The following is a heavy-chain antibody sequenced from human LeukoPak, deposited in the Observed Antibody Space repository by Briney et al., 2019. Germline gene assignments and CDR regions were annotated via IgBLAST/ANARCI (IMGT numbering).Heavy chain of an antibody. CDR1: GYTFTGYY. CDR2: INPNSGGT. Sequence: ASVKVSCKXSGYTFTGYYMHWVRQAPGQGLEWMGRINPNSGGTNYAQKFQGRVTMTRDTSISTAYMELSRLRSDDTAVYYCARVWLVAGTSYFDYWGQGTLVTVSS. D-gene: IGHD6-19*01. J-gene: IGHJ4*02. CDR3: ARVWLVAGTSYFDY. V-gene: IGHV1-2*06.